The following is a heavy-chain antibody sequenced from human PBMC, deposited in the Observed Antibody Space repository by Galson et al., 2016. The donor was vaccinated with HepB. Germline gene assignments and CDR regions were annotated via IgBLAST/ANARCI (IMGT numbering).Heavy chain of an antibody. CDR3: VRGAHTSGYCDVFDI. J-gene: IGHJ3*02. CDR1: GFPFSNTI. Sequence: SLRLSCAVSGFPFSNTIIHWVRQTPGEGLEWVSAMSFDGSKYYVESLKGRLFISRDESRNTVYLQMDSLTAEDTAVYYCVRGAHTSGYCDVFDIWGQGTMVIVSA. D-gene: IGHD6-25*01. CDR2: MSFDGSK. V-gene: IGHV3-30*03.